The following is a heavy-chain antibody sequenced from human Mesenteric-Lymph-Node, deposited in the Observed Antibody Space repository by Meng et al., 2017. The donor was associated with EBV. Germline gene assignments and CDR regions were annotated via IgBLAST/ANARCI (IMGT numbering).Heavy chain of an antibody. CDR3: ARDELMVRGLFDS. D-gene: IGHD3-10*01. CDR2: VFDSGAT. CDR1: GDAISGSYC. J-gene: IGHJ4*02. Sequence: QVRLKESGPRMVKPSGTLSPTCTVAGDAISGSYCWNWIRQPPGKELEWIGSVFDSGATYYNPSLESRVTISVDTSRNHFSLKVTSVTAADTAIYYCARDELMVRGLFDSWGQGALVTVSS. V-gene: IGHV4-38-2*02.